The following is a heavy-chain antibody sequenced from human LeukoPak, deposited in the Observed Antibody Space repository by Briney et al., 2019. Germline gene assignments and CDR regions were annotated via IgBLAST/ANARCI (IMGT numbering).Heavy chain of an antibody. CDR3: ARHNGSRDNWLDP. Sequence: SETLSLTCTVSGGSISSGGYYWSWIRQHPGRGLEWIVYIYYSGSTYYNPSLKRRTTISVYTYKQHFSLTVSSVNAADTAVYYCARHNGSRDNWLDPWGQGTLVRVSS. CDR1: GGSISSGGYY. D-gene: IGHD1-14*01. J-gene: IGHJ5*02. V-gene: IGHV4-31*03. CDR2: IYYSGST.